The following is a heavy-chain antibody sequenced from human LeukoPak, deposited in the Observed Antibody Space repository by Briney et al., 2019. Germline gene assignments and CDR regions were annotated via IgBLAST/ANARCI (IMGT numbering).Heavy chain of an antibody. CDR3: SRVRGNYQSDY. Sequence: GGSLRLSFAASGFTFSSYSMNWVRQAPGKGLEWVSYISSSGTIYYADSVKGRFTISRDNANNSLYLQMNDLRAEDTALYYCSRVRGNYQSDYWGQGTLVTVSS. D-gene: IGHD1-7*01. CDR1: GFTFSSYS. CDR2: ISSSGTI. V-gene: IGHV3-48*04. J-gene: IGHJ4*02.